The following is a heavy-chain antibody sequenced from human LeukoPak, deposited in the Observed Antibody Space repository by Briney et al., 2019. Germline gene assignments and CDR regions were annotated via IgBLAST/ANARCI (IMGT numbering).Heavy chain of an antibody. CDR2: IYYSGST. D-gene: IGHD3-22*01. J-gene: IGHJ4*02. CDR1: GGSISSSSYY. V-gene: IGHV4-39*01. Sequence: SETLSLTCTVSGGSISSSSYYWGWIRQPPGKGLEWIGSIYYSGSTYYNPSLKSRVTISVDTSKNQFSLKLSSVTAADTAVYYCARRHYYDSSGYRFDYWGQRTLVTVSS. CDR3: ARRHYYDSSGYRFDY.